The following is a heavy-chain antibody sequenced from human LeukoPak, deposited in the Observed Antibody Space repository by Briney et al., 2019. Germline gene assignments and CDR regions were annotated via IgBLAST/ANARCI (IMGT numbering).Heavy chain of an antibody. CDR3: ASSTTVTLDAFDI. V-gene: IGHV1-2*02. D-gene: IGHD4-17*01. CDR2: INPIRGGT. J-gene: IGHJ3*02. Sequence: ASVRLYCTASGYTFTGYYMHSVRQAPGQGVEWLGLINPIRGGTNNAQKFQGGVTMTRETYIRTAYMELSRLRSDDTAVYYCASSTTVTLDAFDIWGQGTMVTVSS. CDR1: GYTFTGYY.